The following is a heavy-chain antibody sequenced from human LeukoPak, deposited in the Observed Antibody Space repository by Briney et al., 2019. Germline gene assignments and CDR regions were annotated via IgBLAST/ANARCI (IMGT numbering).Heavy chain of an antibody. Sequence: SVKVSCKASGFTFTSSAMQWVRQARGQRLEWIGWIVVGSGNTNYAQKFQERVTITRDMSTSTAYMELSSLRSEDTAVYYCARALTGDDAFDIWGQGTMVTVSS. CDR1: GFTFTSSA. J-gene: IGHJ3*02. CDR3: ARALTGDDAFDI. V-gene: IGHV1-58*02. D-gene: IGHD7-27*01. CDR2: IVVGSGNT.